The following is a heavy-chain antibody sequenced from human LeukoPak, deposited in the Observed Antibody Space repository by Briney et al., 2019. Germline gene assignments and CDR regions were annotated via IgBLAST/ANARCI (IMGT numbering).Heavy chain of an antibody. CDR3: ARVLGDGHEPEDHWHFDL. J-gene: IGHJ2*01. D-gene: IGHD5-24*01. CDR1: GYSFSNYW. V-gene: IGHV5-51*01. Sequence: PGESPKISCKGSGYSFSNYWIGWVRQMPGKGLEWMGIIYPGDSDIRYSPSFQGQVTISVDKSISTAYLQWSSLKASDIAMYYCARVLGDGHEPEDHWHFDLWGRGTLVSVSS. CDR2: IYPGDSDI.